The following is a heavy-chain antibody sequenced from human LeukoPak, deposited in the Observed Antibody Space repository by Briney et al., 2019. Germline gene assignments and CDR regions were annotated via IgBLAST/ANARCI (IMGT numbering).Heavy chain of an antibody. CDR3: AKDSWGDYHRRLFDY. D-gene: IGHD4-17*01. CDR1: GFMFSAYT. Sequence: GGSLRLSCAASGFMFSAYTMYWVRQAPGKGLEWVSGIRGGDKTYYADSVKGRFTISRDNSMNTLYLQMNSLRAEDTAVYYCAKDSWGDYHRRLFDYWGQGTLVTVSS. CDR2: IRGGDKT. J-gene: IGHJ4*02. V-gene: IGHV3-69-1*01.